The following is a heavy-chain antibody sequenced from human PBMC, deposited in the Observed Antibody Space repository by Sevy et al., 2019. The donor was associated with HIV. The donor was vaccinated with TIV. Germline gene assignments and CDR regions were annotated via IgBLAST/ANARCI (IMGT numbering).Heavy chain of an antibody. J-gene: IGHJ4*02. CDR1: SFTFKSYA. D-gene: IGHD3-16*02. Sequence: GESLKISCAASSFTFKSYAMTWVRQAPGKGLEGISSISGSGGDTKYADSVKGRFTISRDNSKNTLYLQMNSLRAEDTAVYYCAKDQGDCIWGTYRHWGQGTLVTVSS. CDR2: ISGSGGDT. CDR3: AKDQGDCIWGTYRH. V-gene: IGHV3-23*01.